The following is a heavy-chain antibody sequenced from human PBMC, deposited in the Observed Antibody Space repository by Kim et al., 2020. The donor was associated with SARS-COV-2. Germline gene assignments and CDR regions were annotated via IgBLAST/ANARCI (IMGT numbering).Heavy chain of an antibody. D-gene: IGHD3-3*01. V-gene: IGHV3-23*01. CDR2: ISGSGGST. J-gene: IGHJ4*02. Sequence: GGSLRLSCTASGFTFSSYAMSWVRQAPGKGLEWVSAISGSGGSTYYADSVKGRITISRDNSKNTMYLQMNSLRAEDAAVYYCANDRSGDVWSGYYFGYWGQGTLVTVSS. CDR3: ANDRSGDVWSGYYFGY. CDR1: GFTFSSYA.